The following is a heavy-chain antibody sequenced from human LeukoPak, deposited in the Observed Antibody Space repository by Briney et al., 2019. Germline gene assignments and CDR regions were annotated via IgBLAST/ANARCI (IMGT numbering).Heavy chain of an antibody. V-gene: IGHV1-18*01. CDR1: GYTFTSYG. D-gene: IGHD5-24*01. CDR2: ISAYNGNT. J-gene: IGHJ5*02. Sequence: ASVKVSCKASGYTFTSYGISWVRQAPGQGLEWMGWISAYNGNTNYAQKLQGRVTMTTDTSTSTAYMELRSLRSDDTAVYYCARAPILLQSSWFDPWGQGTLVTVSS. CDR3: ARAPILLQSSWFDP.